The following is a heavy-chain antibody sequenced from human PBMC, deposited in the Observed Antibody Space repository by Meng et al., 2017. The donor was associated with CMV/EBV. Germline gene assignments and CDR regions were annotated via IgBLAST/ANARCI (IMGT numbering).Heavy chain of an antibody. J-gene: IGHJ5*02. Sequence: ASVNVSCKASGYTFTSYDINWVRQATGQGLEWMGWMNPNSGNTGYAQKFQGGVTMTRNTSISTAYMELSSLRSEDTAVYYCARNGLPTPPWSGLGAPSWFDPWGRGTLVTVSS. CDR2: MNPNSGNT. V-gene: IGHV1-8*01. CDR1: GYTFTSYD. D-gene: IGHD3-3*01. CDR3: ARNGLPTPPWSGLGAPSWFDP.